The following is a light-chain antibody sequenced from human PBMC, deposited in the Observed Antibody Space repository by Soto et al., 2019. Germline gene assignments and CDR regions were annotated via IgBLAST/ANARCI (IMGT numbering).Light chain of an antibody. Sequence: EIVMTQSPATMSVSPGERATLSCRASQSVSSNLAWYQQKPGQAPRLLIYGASNRATGIPARFSGSGSGTDFTLTISRLEPEDLAVYYCQKYGSSPPITVGQGTRLENK. CDR2: GAS. CDR1: QSVSSN. V-gene: IGKV3-20*01. J-gene: IGKJ5*01. CDR3: QKYGSSPPIT.